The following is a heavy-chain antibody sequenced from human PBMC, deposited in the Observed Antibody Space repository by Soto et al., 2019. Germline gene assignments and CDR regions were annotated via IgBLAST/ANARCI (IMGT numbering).Heavy chain of an antibody. CDR3: ARAARGGSSTRIPPDY. D-gene: IGHD6-6*01. V-gene: IGHV3-33*01. Sequence: QVQLVESGGGVVQPGRSLRLSCAASGFTFSSYGMHWVRQAPGKGLEWVEVIWYDGSNKYYADSVKGRFTISRDNSKNTLDLQMNSLRAEATAVYYCARAARGGSSTRIPPDYWGQGTLVTVSS. CDR2: IWYDGSNK. CDR1: GFTFSSYG. J-gene: IGHJ4*02.